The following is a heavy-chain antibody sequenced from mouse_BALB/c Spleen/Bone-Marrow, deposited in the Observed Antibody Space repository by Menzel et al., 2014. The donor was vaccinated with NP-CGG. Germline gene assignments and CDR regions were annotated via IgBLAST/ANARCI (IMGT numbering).Heavy chain of an antibody. CDR2: IYPGDGET. CDR3: AGKDGDY. J-gene: IGHJ2*01. CDR1: GYPFSSYW. D-gene: IGHD2-3*01. V-gene: IGHV1-80*01. Sequence: QVQLQQPGAELVRPGSSAKISCKASGYPFSSYWMNWVKQRPGQGLEWIGQIYPGDGETNYNGKFKGNATLTADKSSSTAYMQLISLTSEGSAVYFCAGKDGDYWGQGTALTVSS.